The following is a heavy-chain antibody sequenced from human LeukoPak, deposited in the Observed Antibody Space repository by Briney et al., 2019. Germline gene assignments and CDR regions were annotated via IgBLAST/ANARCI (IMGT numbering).Heavy chain of an antibody. CDR2: IIPIFGTA. V-gene: IGHV1-69*06. CDR1: GGTFSSYA. D-gene: IGHD2-21*02. CDR3: ASDCGGDCYPPAEYFQH. Sequence: SVKVSCKASGGTFSSYAISWVRQAPRQGLEWMGGIIPIFGTANYAQKFQGRVTITADKSTSTAYMELSSLRSEDTAVYYCASDCGGDCYPPAEYFQHWGQGTLVTVSS. J-gene: IGHJ1*01.